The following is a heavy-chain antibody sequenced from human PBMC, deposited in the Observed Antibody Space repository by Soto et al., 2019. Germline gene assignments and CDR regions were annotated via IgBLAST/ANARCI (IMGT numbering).Heavy chain of an antibody. J-gene: IGHJ4*02. CDR3: ARLEGLATISYYFDF. Sequence: SETLSLTCSVSGDSIKSNTYYWGWIRQPPGKGLEWIGSIYYRGNTYYNPSLQTRVTISLDKSKSQFSLRLNSVTAADSAVYFCARLEGLATISYYFDFWGQGAQVTVS. CDR1: GDSIKSNTYY. D-gene: IGHD3-9*01. V-gene: IGHV4-39*01. CDR2: IYYRGNT.